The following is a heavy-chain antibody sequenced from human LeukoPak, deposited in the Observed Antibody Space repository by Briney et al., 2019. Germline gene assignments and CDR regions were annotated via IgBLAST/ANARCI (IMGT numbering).Heavy chain of an antibody. CDR3: ARVDGSCSGGSCPSGNWFDP. J-gene: IGHJ5*02. Sequence: SETLSLTCSVSGASISSGSNYWGWIRQPPGKTLEWIGSIYSSGSTYYNPSLKSRVIIIIDTPKNHFSLTLSSVTAADTAVYYCARVDGSCSGGSCPSGNWFDPWGQGTLVTVSS. CDR2: IYSSGST. CDR1: GASISSGSNY. D-gene: IGHD2-15*01. V-gene: IGHV4-39*07.